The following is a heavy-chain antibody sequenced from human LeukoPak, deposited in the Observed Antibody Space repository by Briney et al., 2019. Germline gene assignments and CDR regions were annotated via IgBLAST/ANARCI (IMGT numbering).Heavy chain of an antibody. V-gene: IGHV5-10-1*01. J-gene: IGHJ4*02. CDR2: IDPRDSYT. Sequence: GESLKISCKGSGYSFTSYWISWVRQMPGKGLEWMGRIDPRDSYTNYSPSFQGHVTISADKSISTAYLQWSSLKASDTAMYYCPRHPEWELLSFDYWGQGTLVTVSS. CDR1: GYSFTSYW. CDR3: PRHPEWELLSFDY. D-gene: IGHD1-26*01.